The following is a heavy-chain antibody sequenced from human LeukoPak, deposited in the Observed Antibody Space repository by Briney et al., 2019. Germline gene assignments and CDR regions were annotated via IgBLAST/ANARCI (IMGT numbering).Heavy chain of an antibody. J-gene: IGHJ4*02. CDR2: VSGSGGRGAT. D-gene: IGHD6-13*01. CDR3: AKDIAASGLPRIFDF. CDR1: GFTFSNYV. Sequence: GGSLRLSCAGSGFTFSNYVMSWVRQAPGKGLEWVSCVSGSGGRGATYYTDAVKGRFTISRDNAKNTMYLQMNSLSGEDTAIYYCAKDIAASGLPRIFDFWGQGTLVTVSS. V-gene: IGHV3-23*01.